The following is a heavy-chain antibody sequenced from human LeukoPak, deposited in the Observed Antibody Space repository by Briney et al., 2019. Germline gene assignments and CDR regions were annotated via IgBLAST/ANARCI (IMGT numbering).Heavy chain of an antibody. D-gene: IGHD4-17*01. Sequence: SSGTLSLTCAVSGGSISSSNWWSWVRPPPGKGLEWIGEIYHSGSTNYNPSLKSRVTISVDKSKNQFSLKLSSVTAADTAVYYCARASHGYGGYSHFDYWGQGTLVTVSS. V-gene: IGHV4-4*02. J-gene: IGHJ4*02. CDR3: ARASHGYGGYSHFDY. CDR1: GGSISSSNW. CDR2: IYHSGST.